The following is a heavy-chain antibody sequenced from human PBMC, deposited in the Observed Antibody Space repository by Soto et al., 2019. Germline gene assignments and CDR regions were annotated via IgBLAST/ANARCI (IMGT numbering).Heavy chain of an antibody. CDR2: ISPHNGNT. D-gene: IGHD2-2*01. CDR3: ARDTSNSFDY. V-gene: IGHV1-18*01. CDR1: GYTFNTYF. Sequence: HVQLVQSGGELKKPGASVKVSCNTSGYTFNTYFITWVRQAPGQGLEWMGWISPHNGNTNYAEKLQGRVTMTTDTITKTAYMELRNLRFDDTAVYYCARDTSNSFDYWGQGTPVTVSS. J-gene: IGHJ4*02.